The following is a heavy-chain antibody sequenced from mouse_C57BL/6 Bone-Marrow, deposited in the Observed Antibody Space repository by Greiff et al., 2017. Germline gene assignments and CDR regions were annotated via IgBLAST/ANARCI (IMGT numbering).Heavy chain of an antibody. CDR2: IHPNSGST. CDR3: AGPSIYYDYSWFAY. V-gene: IGHV1-64*01. CDR1: GYTFTSYW. J-gene: IGHJ3*01. Sequence: QVQLQQPGAELVKPGASVKLSCKASGYTFTSYWMHWVKQRPGQGLEWIGMIHPNSGSTNYNEKFKSKATLTVDKSSSTAYMQLSSLTSRDSAVYYCAGPSIYYDYSWFAYWGQGTLVTVSA. D-gene: IGHD2-4*01.